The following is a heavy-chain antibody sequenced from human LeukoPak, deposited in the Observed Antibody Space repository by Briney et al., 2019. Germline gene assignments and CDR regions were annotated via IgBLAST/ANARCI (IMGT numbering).Heavy chain of an antibody. CDR3: TRDRVRSVTTFDY. Sequence: GGSLRLSCTASGFTFGDYAMSWVRQAPGKGLEWVGFIRSKAYGGTTEYAASMKGRFTISRDDSKSIAYLQMNSLKTEDTAVYYCTRDRVRSVTTFDYWGQGTLVTVSS. J-gene: IGHJ4*02. D-gene: IGHD4-17*01. CDR1: GFTFGDYA. V-gene: IGHV3-49*04. CDR2: IRSKAYGGTT.